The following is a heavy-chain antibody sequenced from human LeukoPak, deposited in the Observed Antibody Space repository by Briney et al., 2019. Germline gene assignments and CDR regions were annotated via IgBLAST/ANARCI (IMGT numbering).Heavy chain of an antibody. Sequence: GGSLRLSCAASGFSFSSYGMHWVRQAPGKGLEWVAVISNDGSNKYHADSVKGRFTISRDNSKNTLYLQMNSLRVEDTAVYYCAKGGIPDDPWGQGTLVTVSS. CDR1: GFSFSSYG. CDR3: AKGGIPDDP. CDR2: ISNDGSNK. V-gene: IGHV3-30*18. J-gene: IGHJ5*02. D-gene: IGHD2-21*01.